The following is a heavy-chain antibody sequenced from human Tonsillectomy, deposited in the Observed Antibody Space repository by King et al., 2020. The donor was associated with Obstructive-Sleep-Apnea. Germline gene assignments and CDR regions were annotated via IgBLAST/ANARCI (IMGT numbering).Heavy chain of an antibody. CDR3: ARKVRTNGLDV. Sequence: VTLKDSGPALVKPTQTLTLTCTFSGFSLGSSGVCVSWIRQSSGKALEWLARIDWDVAEHYSTSLKTRLTLSKHTSKNQVVLTMTNMDPVDTATYYCARKVRTNGLDVWGHGTTCTVSS. J-gene: IGHJ6*02. CDR1: GFSLGSSGVC. CDR2: IDWDVAE. V-gene: IGHV2-70*11. D-gene: IGHD2-2*01.